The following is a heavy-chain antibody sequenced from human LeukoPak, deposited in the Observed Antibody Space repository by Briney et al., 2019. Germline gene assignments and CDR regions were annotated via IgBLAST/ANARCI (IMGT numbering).Heavy chain of an antibody. CDR3: AKYRGGGYSSASTGFDY. CDR1: GFTFSSYA. V-gene: IGHV3-23*01. CDR2: ISSSGGST. J-gene: IGHJ4*02. Sequence: GASLRLSCAASGFTFSSYAMSWVRQAPGKGLEWLSTISSSGGSTYYADSVKGRFTISRDNSNNTLYLRMNSLRAEDTAVFYCAKYRGGGYSSASTGFDYWGQGTLVTVSA. D-gene: IGHD6-25*01.